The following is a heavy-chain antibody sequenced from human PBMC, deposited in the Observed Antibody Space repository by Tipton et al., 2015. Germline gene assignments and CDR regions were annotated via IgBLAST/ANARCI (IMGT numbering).Heavy chain of an antibody. J-gene: IGHJ4*02. CDR1: GDSISSSNW. CDR3: AREVWYYGSGGCGY. D-gene: IGHD3-22*01. CDR2: IHHGGST. Sequence: TLSLTCSVSGDSISSSNWWSWVRQPPGKGLEWIGEIHHGGSTNYNPSLKSRVTMSADTSKNQFSLHLSSVTAAGTAVYYCAREVWYYGSGGCGYWGQGTLVTVSS. V-gene: IGHV4-4*02.